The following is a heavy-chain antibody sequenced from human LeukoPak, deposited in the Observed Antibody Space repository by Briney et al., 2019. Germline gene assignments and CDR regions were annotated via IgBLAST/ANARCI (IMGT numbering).Heavy chain of an antibody. CDR3: AKSHRQHPTFFDY. J-gene: IGHJ4*02. CDR1: GFTFSSYA. D-gene: IGHD6-13*01. Sequence: GGSLRLSCAASGFTFSSYAMHWVRQAPGKGLEWVSGIGWNSGSIGYADSVKGRFTISRDNAKNSLYLQMNSLRAEDTALYYCAKSHRQHPTFFDYWGQGTLVTVSS. V-gene: IGHV3-9*01. CDR2: IGWNSGSI.